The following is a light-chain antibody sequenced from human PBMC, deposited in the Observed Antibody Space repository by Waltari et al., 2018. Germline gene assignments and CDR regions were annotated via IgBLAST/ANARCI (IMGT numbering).Light chain of an antibody. CDR3: QQYYTDWT. V-gene: IGKV1-5*03. Sequence: DIQMTQSPSTLSASVGDRVTITCRASQSISYWLAWYQQKPGKAPKLLVYKASTLESGVPSRFSGSGSGTEFTLTISSLQPDDFATYYCQQYYTDWTFGQGTKVEIK. CDR1: QSISYW. J-gene: IGKJ1*01. CDR2: KAS.